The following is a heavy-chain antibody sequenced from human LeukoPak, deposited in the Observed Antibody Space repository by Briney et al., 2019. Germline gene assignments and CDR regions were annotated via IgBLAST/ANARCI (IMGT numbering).Heavy chain of an antibody. D-gene: IGHD6-19*01. V-gene: IGHV1-2*02. Sequence: ASVKVSCKASGYTFTGYYMHWVRQAPGQGLEWKGWINPNSGGTNYAQKFQGRVTMTRDTSSSTAYMELSRLRSDDTAVYYCACTYSSGWYYFDYWGQGTLVTVSS. J-gene: IGHJ4*02. CDR1: GYTFTGYY. CDR3: ACTYSSGWYYFDY. CDR2: INPNSGGT.